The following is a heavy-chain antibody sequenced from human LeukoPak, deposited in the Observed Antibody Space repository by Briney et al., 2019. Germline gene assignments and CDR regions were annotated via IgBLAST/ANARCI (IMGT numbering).Heavy chain of an antibody. J-gene: IGHJ4*02. D-gene: IGHD2-15*01. CDR2: ISGSGAST. CDR3: AKGYCSGGSCYYPSDY. Sequence: GGSLRLSSAASGFTFSTYAMSWVRQAPGKGLEWVSAISGSGASTYYADSVKGRFTISRDTSKSTLHLQMNSLRAEDTAVYYCAKGYCSGGSCYYPSDYWGQGTLVTVSS. V-gene: IGHV3-23*01. CDR1: GFTFSTYA.